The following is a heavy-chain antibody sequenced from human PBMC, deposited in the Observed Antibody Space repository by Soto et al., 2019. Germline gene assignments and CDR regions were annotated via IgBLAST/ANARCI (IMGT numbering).Heavy chain of an antibody. CDR2: IWYDGRDK. Sequence: GGSLRLSCAASGFTFSSYGMHWVRQAPGMGLEWVAVIWYDGRDKYYADSVKGRFTISRDDSKNTLYLQMNSLRTEDTAMYYCARSSSGWYEYWGQGTLVTVSS. CDR3: ARSSSGWYEY. D-gene: IGHD6-19*01. V-gene: IGHV3-33*01. J-gene: IGHJ4*02. CDR1: GFTFSSYG.